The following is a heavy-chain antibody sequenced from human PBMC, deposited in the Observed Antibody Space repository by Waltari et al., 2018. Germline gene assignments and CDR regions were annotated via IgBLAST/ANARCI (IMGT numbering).Heavy chain of an antibody. CDR1: GGSMSNYY. J-gene: IGHJ5*02. CDR3: ARGWRSPLSP. D-gene: IGHD3-10*01. Sequence: QVQLQESGPGLVKPSATLSLTCRVSGGSMSNYYWSWIRQPPGKGLEWIGYIDHSGNTNYNPALKSRVTISIDTSKNQFSLKLISVTAADTAVYYCARGWRSPLSPWGQGMLVTVSS. V-gene: IGHV4-59*08. CDR2: IDHSGNT.